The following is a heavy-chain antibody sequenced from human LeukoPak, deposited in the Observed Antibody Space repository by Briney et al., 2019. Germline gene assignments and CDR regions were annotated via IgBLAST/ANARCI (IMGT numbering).Heavy chain of an antibody. CDR2: IYHSGST. D-gene: IGHD3-10*01. V-gene: IGHV4-38-2*01. J-gene: IGHJ3*02. CDR3: ARGLWFGESVGAFDI. Sequence: SETLSLTCAVSGYSISSGYYWGWIRQPPGKGLEWIGSIYHSGSTYYNPSLKSRVTISVDTSKNQFSLKLSSVTAADTAVYYCARGLWFGESVGAFDIWGQGTVVTVSS. CDR1: GYSISSGYY.